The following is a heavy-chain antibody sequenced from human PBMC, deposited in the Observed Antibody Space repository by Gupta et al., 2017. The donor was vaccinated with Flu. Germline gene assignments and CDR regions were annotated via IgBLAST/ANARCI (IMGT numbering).Heavy chain of an antibody. CDR3: ASMNVNPYENSGYLYK. J-gene: IGHJ4*02. CDR2: MYHTGRP. Sequence: QVQLQESGPGLVKASETLSLTCLVSGGSISSYSLSWIRQTPGRGLEWLGYMYHTGRPKYNSSLKSRVSMSVDTSKNQLSLRVTSVTAADTAVYYCASMNVNPYENSGYLYKWGQGTPVTVSS. CDR1: GGSISSYS. D-gene: IGHD3-22*01. V-gene: IGHV4-59*08.